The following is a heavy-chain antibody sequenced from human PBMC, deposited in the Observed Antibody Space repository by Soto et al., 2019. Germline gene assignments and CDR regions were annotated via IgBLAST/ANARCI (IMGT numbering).Heavy chain of an antibody. J-gene: IGHJ6*02. CDR2: MYYRGST. V-gene: IGHV4-31*03. CDR3: ARGRGGYCSDSVCYGMDV. D-gene: IGHD2-15*01. CDR1: GGSISSGGYY. Sequence: QVQLQESGPGLVKPSQTLSLTCTVSGGSISSGGYYWSWIRQHPVKGLEWIGYMYYRGSTYYNPSLKSRVTISTDTSKDPFSLKLSSVTAADTAGDYCARGRGGYCSDSVCYGMDVWGQGTTVLVSS.